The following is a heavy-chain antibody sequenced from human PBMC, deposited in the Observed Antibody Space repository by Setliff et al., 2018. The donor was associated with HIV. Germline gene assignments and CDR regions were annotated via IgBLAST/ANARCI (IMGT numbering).Heavy chain of an antibody. CDR1: GYSFTSYW. CDR3: ARHGQYGSGSYYNRPFDY. V-gene: IGHV5-51*01. Sequence: ESLKISCKGSGYSFTSYWIGWVRQMPGKGLEWMGIIYPGDSDTRYSPSFQGQVTISADKSICTAYLQWSSLKASDTAMYYCARHGQYGSGSYYNRPFDYWGQGTLVTVSS. D-gene: IGHD3-10*01. J-gene: IGHJ4*02. CDR2: IYPGDSDT.